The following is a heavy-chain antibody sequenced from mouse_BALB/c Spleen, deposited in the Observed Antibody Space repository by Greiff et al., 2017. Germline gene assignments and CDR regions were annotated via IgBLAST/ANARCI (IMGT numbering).Heavy chain of an antibody. Sequence: EVQLQESGPELVKPGASVKMSCKASGYTFTSYVMHWVKQKPGQGLEWIGYINPYNDGTKYNEKFKGKATLTSDKSSSTAYMELSSLTSEDSAVYYCARPSSSYYYAMDYWGQGTSVTVSS. CDR1: GYTFTSYV. CDR3: ARPSSSYYYAMDY. D-gene: IGHD3-1*01. J-gene: IGHJ4*01. V-gene: IGHV1-14*01. CDR2: INPYNDGT.